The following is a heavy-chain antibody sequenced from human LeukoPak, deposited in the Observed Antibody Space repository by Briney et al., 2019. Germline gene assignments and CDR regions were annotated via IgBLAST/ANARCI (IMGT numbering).Heavy chain of an antibody. CDR1: GFAFDDYA. D-gene: IGHD6-19*01. CDR2: ISWNSDTV. CDR3: ARGSDLASGWPYYFHY. V-gene: IGHV3-9*01. J-gene: IGHJ4*02. Sequence: PGGSLRLSCAASGFAFDDYAMDWVRQVPGKGLEWVSGISWNSDTVGYADSVKGRFTISRDNAKNSLYLQMNSLRTDDTALYFCARGSDLASGWPYYFHYWGQGALVTVSS.